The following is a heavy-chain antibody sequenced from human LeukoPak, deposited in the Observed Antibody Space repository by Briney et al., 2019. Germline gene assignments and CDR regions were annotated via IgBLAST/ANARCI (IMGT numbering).Heavy chain of an antibody. V-gene: IGHV3-74*01. CDR2: INPDGSST. Sequence: GGSLRLSCAASGFTFSSYWMHWVRQAAGKGLVWVSRINPDGSSTRYADSVKGRFTISRDNAKTTLYLQMNSLRDEDTAVYYCARDFKYASDIWGQGTMVTVSS. CDR1: GFTFSSYW. CDR3: ARDFKYASDI. J-gene: IGHJ3*02.